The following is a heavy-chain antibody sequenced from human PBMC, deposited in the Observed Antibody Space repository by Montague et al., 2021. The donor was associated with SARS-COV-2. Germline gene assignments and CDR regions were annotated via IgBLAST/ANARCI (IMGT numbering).Heavy chain of an antibody. CDR3: ATLVAAYGNYFDN. CDR2: FHHSLST. J-gene: IGHJ4*02. Sequence: SETLSLTCTVSGGSVSCGGHFWTWIRQPPGKELECIAYFHHSLSTYYSPSLTSRVTISLDTSRNQFSLRLTSVTAADTAVYYCATLVAAYGNYFDNWGQGALVTVSS. CDR1: GGSVSCGGHF. V-gene: IGHV4-61*08. D-gene: IGHD2-8*02.